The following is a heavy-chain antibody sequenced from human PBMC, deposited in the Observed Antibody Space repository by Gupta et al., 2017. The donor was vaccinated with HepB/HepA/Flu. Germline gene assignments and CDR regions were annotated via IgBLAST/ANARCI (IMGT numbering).Heavy chain of an antibody. CDR2: ISYDGSRV. CDR3: SKTRSSGSRNDFDL. J-gene: IGHJ4*02. V-gene: IGHV3-30*04. CDR1: GFTFNSYA. D-gene: IGHD1-26*01. Sequence: QVQLVESGGGLVQPGRSLRLSCVGSGFTFNSYAIHWVRQAPGKGLAWVAVISYDGSRVNYADSVEGRFTISRYDSKKTVVLEMHNLRLADTAVEDGSKTRSSGSRNDFDLWGQGTLV.